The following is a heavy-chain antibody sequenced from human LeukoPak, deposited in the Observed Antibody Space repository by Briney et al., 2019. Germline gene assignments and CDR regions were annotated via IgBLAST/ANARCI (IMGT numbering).Heavy chain of an antibody. D-gene: IGHD4-17*01. V-gene: IGHV3-33*01. CDR3: ARAEDSTGFDY. J-gene: IGHJ4*02. Sequence: GSLRLSCAASGFTFSSYGMHWVRQAPGKGLEWVAVIWYDGSNKYYADSVKGRFTISRDNSKNTLYLQMNSLRAEDTAVYYCARAEDSTGFDYWGQGTLVTVSS. CDR2: IWYDGSNK. CDR1: GFTFSSYG.